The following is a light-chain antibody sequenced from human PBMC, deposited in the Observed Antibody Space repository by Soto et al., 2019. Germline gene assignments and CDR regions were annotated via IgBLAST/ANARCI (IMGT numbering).Light chain of an antibody. J-gene: IGKJ5*01. V-gene: IGKV1-39*01. CDR1: QSISSY. Sequence: DIQMTQSPSSLSVFVGDRVTITCRASQSISSYLHWYQQKPGKAPKVLIYAASSLQSGVPSRFSGSGSGTDFTLTISSLQPEDFATYYCQQSYTIPITFGQGTRLEIK. CDR2: AAS. CDR3: QQSYTIPIT.